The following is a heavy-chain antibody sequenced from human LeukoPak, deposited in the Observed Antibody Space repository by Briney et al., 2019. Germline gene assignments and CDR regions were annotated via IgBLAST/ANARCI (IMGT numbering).Heavy chain of an antibody. CDR3: ATRSPHSGHDSLDY. V-gene: IGHV1-24*01. CDR1: GYTLTELS. CDR2: FDPEHGET. D-gene: IGHD5-12*01. Sequence: ASVKVSCKVSGYTLTELSIHWVRQAPGRGLEWMGGFDPEHGETIYAQMIQGRVTMTEDTSADTAYIELTSLTSEDTAVYYCATRSPHSGHDSLDYWGQGTLVTVSS. J-gene: IGHJ4*02.